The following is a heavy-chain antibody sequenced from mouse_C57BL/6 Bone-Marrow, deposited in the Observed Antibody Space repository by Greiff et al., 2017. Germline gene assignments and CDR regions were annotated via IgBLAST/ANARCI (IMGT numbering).Heavy chain of an antibody. V-gene: IGHV1-36*01. J-gene: IGHJ1*03. CDR2: VYPYNGGT. Sequence: EVKLVESGPVLVKPGPSVKISCKASGFTFTDYYMHWVKQSHGKSLEWIGLVYPYNGGTSYNQKFKGKATLTVDTSSSTAYMELNSLTSEDSAVYYCAREGTVVEDWYFDVWGTGTTVTVSS. CDR3: AREGTVVEDWYFDV. CDR1: GFTFTDYY. D-gene: IGHD1-1*01.